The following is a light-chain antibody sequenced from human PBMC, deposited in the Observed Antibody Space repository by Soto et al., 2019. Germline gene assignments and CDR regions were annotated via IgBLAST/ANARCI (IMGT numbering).Light chain of an antibody. CDR2: GAS. CDR1: QRISGT. CDR3: QQYNTWPWT. V-gene: IGKV3-15*01. Sequence: EIVMTQSPATLSVSPGGGATLSCRASQRISGTLAWYQQKPGQAPRLLIYGASTRATSFPARFSGSGSGTDFTLTISSLQSEDFAVYYCQQYNTWPWTFGQGTKVEIK. J-gene: IGKJ1*01.